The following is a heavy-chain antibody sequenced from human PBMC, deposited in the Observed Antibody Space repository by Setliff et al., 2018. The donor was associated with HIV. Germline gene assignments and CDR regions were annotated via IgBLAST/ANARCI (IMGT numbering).Heavy chain of an antibody. CDR3: ARERATGKPPLLNWYFDL. D-gene: IGHD1-1*01. V-gene: IGHV1-3*01. CDR1: GYTFTNHL. Sequence: ASVKVSCKASGYTFTNHLLYWVRQAPGQRLEWMGWINADNGNTRYSQKFQGRVTITRDTSASTAYMELSSPTSQDTAVYYCARERATGKPPLLNWYFDLWGRGTLVTVSS. CDR2: INADNGNT. J-gene: IGHJ2*01.